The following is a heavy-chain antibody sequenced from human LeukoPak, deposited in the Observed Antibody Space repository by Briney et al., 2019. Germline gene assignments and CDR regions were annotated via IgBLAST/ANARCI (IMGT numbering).Heavy chain of an antibody. CDR1: GGSISSHF. V-gene: IGHV4-59*11. CDR2: IDYSGNT. Sequence: TSETLSLTCTVSGGSISSHFWSWIRQPPGKGLEWIGYIDYSGNTNYNPSLKSRVTISLDTSKNQFSLKPSSVTAADTAVYYCARDHVDTAMVDYWGQGTLVTVSS. J-gene: IGHJ4*02. D-gene: IGHD5-18*01. CDR3: ARDHVDTAMVDY.